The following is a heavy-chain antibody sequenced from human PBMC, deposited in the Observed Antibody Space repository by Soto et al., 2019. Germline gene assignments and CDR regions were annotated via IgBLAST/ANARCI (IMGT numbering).Heavy chain of an antibody. Sequence: EVQLLESGGGLVEPGGSLRLSCAASGFTFSNYGINWVRQAPGEGLVWVSGISNSGGTYYTDSVKGRSTISRDNSKNTMYLQMNSLRGEDTAVYYCSVITEGYWGQGILVTVSS. CDR1: GFTFSNYG. J-gene: IGHJ4*02. D-gene: IGHD3-16*02. V-gene: IGHV3-23*01. CDR2: ISNSGGT. CDR3: SVITEGY.